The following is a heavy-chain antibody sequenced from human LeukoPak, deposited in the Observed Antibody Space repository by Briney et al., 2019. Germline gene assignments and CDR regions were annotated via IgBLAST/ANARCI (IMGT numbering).Heavy chain of an antibody. CDR1: GFTFSSYW. CDR2: IYNDGSST. Sequence: HPGGSLRLSCAASGFTFSSYWMHWVRQAPGKGLVWVSRIYNDGSSTSYADSVKGRFTISRDNAKSTLYLQMNSLRADDTAVFYCARVRGGSGRSYAADAFDIWGQGTMVTVSS. D-gene: IGHD1-26*01. CDR3: ARVRGGSGRSYAADAFDI. J-gene: IGHJ3*02. V-gene: IGHV3-74*01.